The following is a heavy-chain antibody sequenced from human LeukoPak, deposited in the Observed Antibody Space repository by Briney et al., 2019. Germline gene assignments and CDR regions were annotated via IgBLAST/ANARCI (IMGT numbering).Heavy chain of an antibody. Sequence: GGSLRLSCAASGLIFSDFWMSWVRQTPGKGLEWVANLNQDGSVREYLASVKGRFTISRDNAENSLFLQMDSLRADDTAVYYCARGHNGLEVWGQGTTVTVSS. CDR3: ARGHNGLEV. CDR2: LNQDGSVR. CDR1: GLIFSDFW. J-gene: IGHJ6*02. V-gene: IGHV3-7*03.